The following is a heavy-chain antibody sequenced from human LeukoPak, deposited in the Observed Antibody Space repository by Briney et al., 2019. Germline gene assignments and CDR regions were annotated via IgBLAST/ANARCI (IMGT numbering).Heavy chain of an antibody. J-gene: IGHJ4*02. D-gene: IGHD5/OR15-5a*01. CDR1: GGSISNSNSL. V-gene: IGHV4-39*01. CDR3: ARRVYGTSQYY. CDR2: IYYSGIT. Sequence: PSENLSLTCTVSGGSISNSNSLWAWIRQPPGKGLEWIGTIYYSGITHYSPSLKSRVTISVDTSKNQFSLKLSSVTATDTALYYCARRVYGTSQYYWGQGTLVTVSS.